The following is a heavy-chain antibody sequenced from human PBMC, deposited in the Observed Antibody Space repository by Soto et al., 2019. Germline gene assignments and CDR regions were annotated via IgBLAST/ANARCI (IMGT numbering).Heavy chain of an antibody. J-gene: IGHJ4*02. D-gene: IGHD2-2*01. Sequence: VQLVETGGGLIQPGGSLRLSCAASGFTVSSNYMSWVRQAPGKGLEWVSLIYSGGSTYYADSVKGRFTISRDNSRNTLYLQMNSLRAEDTAVYYCARDDCRSTSCYFDYWGQGTLVTVSS. CDR1: GFTVSSNY. CDR3: ARDDCRSTSCYFDY. CDR2: IYSGGST. V-gene: IGHV3-53*02.